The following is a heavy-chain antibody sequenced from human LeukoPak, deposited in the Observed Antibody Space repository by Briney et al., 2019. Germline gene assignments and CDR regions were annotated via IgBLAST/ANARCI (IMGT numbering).Heavy chain of an antibody. V-gene: IGHV4-34*01. CDR3: ARPNIPGRRRWFDP. D-gene: IGHD2-2*02. J-gene: IGHJ5*02. CDR1: GGSFSGYY. CDR2: INHSGST. Sequence: SETLSLTCADYGGSFSGYYWSWIRQPPGKGLEWIGEINHSGSTNYNPSLKSRVTISVDTSKNQCSLKLSSVTAADTAVYYCARPNIPGRRRWFDPWGQGTLVTVSS.